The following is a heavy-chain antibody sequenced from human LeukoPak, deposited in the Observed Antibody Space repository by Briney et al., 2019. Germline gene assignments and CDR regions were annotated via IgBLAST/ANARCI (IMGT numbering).Heavy chain of an antibody. Sequence: GGSLRLSCAASGFTFSSYSMNWVRQAPGKGLEWDSSISSSSSYIYYADSVKGRFTISRDNAKNSLYLQMNSVRAEDTAVYYCAGDEVVPAATNYSYYYGMDVWGKGTTVTVSS. J-gene: IGHJ6*04. CDR3: AGDEVVPAATNYSYYYGMDV. CDR1: GFTFSSYS. CDR2: ISSSSSYI. V-gene: IGHV3-21*01. D-gene: IGHD2-2*01.